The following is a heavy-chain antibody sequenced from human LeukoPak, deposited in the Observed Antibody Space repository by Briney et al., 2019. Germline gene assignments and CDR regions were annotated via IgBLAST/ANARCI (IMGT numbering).Heavy chain of an antibody. CDR3: ARLGVVVPAAIRGGDY. V-gene: IGHV1-18*01. J-gene: IGHJ4*02. Sequence: ASVKVSCKASGYTFTSYGISWVRQAPGQGLEWMGWISAYNGNTNYAQKLQGRVTITADKSTSTAYMELSSLRSEDTAVYYCARLGVVVPAAIRGGDYWGQGTLVTVSS. D-gene: IGHD2-2*02. CDR1: GYTFTSYG. CDR2: ISAYNGNT.